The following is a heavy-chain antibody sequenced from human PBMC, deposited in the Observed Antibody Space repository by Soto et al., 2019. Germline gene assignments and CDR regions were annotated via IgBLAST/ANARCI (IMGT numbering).Heavy chain of an antibody. Sequence: ASETLSLTCTVSGGSISSSSYYWGWIRQPPGKGLEWIGSIYYSGSTYYNPSLKSRVTISVDTSKNQFSLKLSSVTAADTAVHYCARHKSLSGYSSATTPFDYWGQGTLVTVSS. CDR3: ARHKSLSGYSSATTPFDY. CDR2: IYYSGST. D-gene: IGHD6-19*01. CDR1: GGSISSSSYY. J-gene: IGHJ4*02. V-gene: IGHV4-39*01.